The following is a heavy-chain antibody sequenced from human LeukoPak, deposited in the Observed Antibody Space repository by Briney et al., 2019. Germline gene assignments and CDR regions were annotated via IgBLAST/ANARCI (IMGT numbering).Heavy chain of an antibody. V-gene: IGHV1-2*02. CDR3: ARKYDILTGYDNWFDP. J-gene: IGHJ5*02. CDR1: GYTFTGYY. CDR2: INPNSGGT. D-gene: IGHD3-9*01. Sequence: ASVKVSCKASGYTFTGYYMHWVRQAPGQGLEWMGWINPNSGGTKYAEKFQGRVTMTGDPSISTAYLELTRLRSDDTAVYYCARKYDILTGYDNWFDPRGQGTLVIVSS.